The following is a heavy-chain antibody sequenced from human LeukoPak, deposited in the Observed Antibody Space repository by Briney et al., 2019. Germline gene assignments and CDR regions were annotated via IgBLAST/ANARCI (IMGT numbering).Heavy chain of an antibody. J-gene: IGHJ3*02. CDR3: ARVIGGIDALDI. D-gene: IGHD3-10*01. CDR1: GGAISSFY. V-gene: IGHV4-59*01. Sequence: SETLSLTCTVSGGAISSFYWSWIRRPPGKGLEWIVYIFNSGSSNYNPSLKSRVTISVDTSKNQFSLKLTSVTAADAAVYYCARVIGGIDALDIWGRGTMVTVSS. CDR2: IFNSGSS.